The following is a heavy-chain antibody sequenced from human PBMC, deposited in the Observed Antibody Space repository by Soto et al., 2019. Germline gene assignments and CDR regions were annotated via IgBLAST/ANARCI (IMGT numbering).Heavy chain of an antibody. J-gene: IGHJ3*02. V-gene: IGHV4-34*01. CDR1: GGSFSGYY. CDR3: ARGASRSAFDI. Sequence: QVQLQQWGAGLLKPSETLSLTCAVYGGSFSGYYWSWIRQPPGKGLEWIGEINHSGSTNYNPSLKSRVTISVDTSKNQFSLQLSSVSAADTAVYYCARGASRSAFDIWGQGTMVTVSS. CDR2: INHSGST.